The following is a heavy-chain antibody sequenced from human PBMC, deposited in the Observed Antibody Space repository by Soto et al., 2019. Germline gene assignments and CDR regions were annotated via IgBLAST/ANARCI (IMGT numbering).Heavy chain of an antibody. J-gene: IGHJ6*02. V-gene: IGHV1-2*02. Sequence: SVKVSCKASGYTFTGYYMHWVRQAPGQGLEWMGWINPNSGGTNYAQKFQGRVTMTRDTSISTAYMELSRLRSDDTAVYYCAREGGAAAGTDYYYGMDGCGQVT. D-gene: IGHD6-13*01. CDR1: GYTFTGYY. CDR2: INPNSGGT. CDR3: AREGGAAAGTDYYYGMDG.